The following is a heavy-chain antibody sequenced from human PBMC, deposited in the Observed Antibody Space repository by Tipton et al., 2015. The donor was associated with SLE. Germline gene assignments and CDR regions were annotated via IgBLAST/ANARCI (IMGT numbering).Heavy chain of an antibody. V-gene: IGHV4-61*02. Sequence: QLVQSGAEVKPSQTLSLTCSVSGVSISRGSYHWSWLRQPAGKGLEWIGRVSSSGTTDYNPSLKSGFTISLETSKNQFSLKVNFVTAADTAVYFCARDLPIVYTGNSWVGPFDVWGQGTPVMVSS. CDR2: VSSSGTT. CDR3: ARDLPIVYTGNSWVGPFDV. D-gene: IGHD1-26*01. CDR1: GVSISRGSYH. J-gene: IGHJ3*01.